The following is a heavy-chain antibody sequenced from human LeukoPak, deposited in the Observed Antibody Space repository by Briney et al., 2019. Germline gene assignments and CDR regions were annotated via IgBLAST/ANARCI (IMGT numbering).Heavy chain of an antibody. CDR1: GDSISSRSYY. CDR2: IYHNGNT. Sequence: PSETLSLTCTVSGDSISSRSYYWAWIRQPPGKGLEWIGSIYHNGNTYYNPSLKSRVTVSVDTSKNQFSLKLTSVTAADTAVYYCARRLAAAGRANEYFHHWGQGTLVTVSS. J-gene: IGHJ1*01. CDR3: ARRLAAAGRANEYFHH. V-gene: IGHV4-39*01. D-gene: IGHD6-13*01.